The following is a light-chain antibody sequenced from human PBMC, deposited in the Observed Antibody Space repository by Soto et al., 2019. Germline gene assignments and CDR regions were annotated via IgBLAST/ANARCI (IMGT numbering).Light chain of an antibody. CDR2: DAS. V-gene: IGKV1-39*01. CDR3: QQSYSTPPALT. J-gene: IGKJ4*01. Sequence: DIQMTQSPSSLSASVGARVPITCRARQNIENYVNWYQVKPGIAPKLLIYDASNLETGVPSRFSGSGSGTDFTLTISSLQPEDFATYYCQQSYSTPPALTFGGGTKVDIK. CDR1: QNIENY.